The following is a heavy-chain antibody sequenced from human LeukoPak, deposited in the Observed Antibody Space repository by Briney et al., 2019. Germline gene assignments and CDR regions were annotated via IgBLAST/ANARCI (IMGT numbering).Heavy chain of an antibody. V-gene: IGHV3-7*01. Sequence: PGGSLRLSCEVSGFTFRDFWMNWVRQAPGKGLEWVANMNQDGSQKYYVDSVKGRFTISRDNAKNSLYLQMNSLRAEDTAVYYCARLRGGIAAAGPFDYWGQGTLVTVSS. CDR3: ARLRGGIAAAGPFDY. CDR1: GFTFRDFW. J-gene: IGHJ4*02. D-gene: IGHD6-13*01. CDR2: MNQDGSQK.